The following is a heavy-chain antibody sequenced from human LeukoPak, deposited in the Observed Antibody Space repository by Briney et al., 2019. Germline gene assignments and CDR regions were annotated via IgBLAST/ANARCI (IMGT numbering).Heavy chain of an antibody. CDR2: ITISGHTK. D-gene: IGHD5-24*01. Sequence: GGSLRLSCAASGFTFSSYAMSWVRQAPGKGLEWIADITISGHTKNYADSVKGRFSISRDNARTSLYLQMHSLRVEDTGVYYCARGDPHADLWGQGTLVTVSS. CDR1: GFTFSSYA. J-gene: IGHJ5*02. CDR3: ARGDPHADL. V-gene: IGHV3-48*03.